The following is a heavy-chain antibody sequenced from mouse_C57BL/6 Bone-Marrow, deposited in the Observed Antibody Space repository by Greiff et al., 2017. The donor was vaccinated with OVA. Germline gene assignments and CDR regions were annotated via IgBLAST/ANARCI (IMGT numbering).Heavy chain of an antibody. D-gene: IGHD1-1*01. J-gene: IGHJ4*01. CDR1: GYTFTSYW. V-gene: IGHV1-72*01. Sequence: QVQLQQSGAELVKPGASVKLSCKASGYTFTSYWMHWVKQRPGRGLEWIGRIDPNSGGTKYNEKFKSKATLTVDKPSSTAYMQLSSLTSEDSAVYYCAGITTVVDYYAMDYWGQGTSVTVSS. CDR3: AGITTVVDYYAMDY. CDR2: IDPNSGGT.